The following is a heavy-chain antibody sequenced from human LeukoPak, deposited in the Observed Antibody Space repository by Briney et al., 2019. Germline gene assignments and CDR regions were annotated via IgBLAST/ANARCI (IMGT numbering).Heavy chain of an antibody. CDR2: ISGSGGST. Sequence: GGSLRLSCAASGFTFSRYAMSWVRQAPGKGLEWVSAISGSGGSTYYADSVKGRFTISRDNSKNTLYLQMNSLRAEDTAVYYCAKGGYSYGYPDYWGQGTLVTVSS. CDR1: GFTFSRYA. CDR3: AKGGYSYGYPDY. V-gene: IGHV3-23*01. J-gene: IGHJ4*02. D-gene: IGHD5-18*01.